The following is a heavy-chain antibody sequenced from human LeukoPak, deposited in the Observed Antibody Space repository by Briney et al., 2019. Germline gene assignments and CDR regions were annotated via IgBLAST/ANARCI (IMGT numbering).Heavy chain of an antibody. V-gene: IGHV3-66*01. CDR2: IFSGGST. D-gene: IGHD3-22*01. J-gene: IGHJ4*02. CDR3: ARGGESSAYYSADD. CDR1: GFTVSSNY. Sequence: GGSLRLSCAVSGFTVSSNYMSWVRQAPGKGLEWVSVIFSGGSTYYADSVKGRFTISRDDSKNTVYLQMNSLRAEDTSVYFCARGGESSAYYSADDWGQGTLVTVSS.